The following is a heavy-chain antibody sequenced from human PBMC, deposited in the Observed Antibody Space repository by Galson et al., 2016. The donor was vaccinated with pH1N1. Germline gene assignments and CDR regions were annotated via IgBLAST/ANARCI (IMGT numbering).Heavy chain of an antibody. J-gene: IGHJ4*02. Sequence: SLRLSCAASGFAFGEYSVNWVRQTPGKRLEWLAYMNINGNTMYYADSVKGRFTMSRDNAKNLLFLQMNSLKTEETATYYCASGGSTSFDYWGQGTLVTVSS. CDR1: GFAFGEYS. CDR3: ASGGSTSFDY. CDR2: MNINGNTM. V-gene: IGHV3-48*04. D-gene: IGHD6-25*01.